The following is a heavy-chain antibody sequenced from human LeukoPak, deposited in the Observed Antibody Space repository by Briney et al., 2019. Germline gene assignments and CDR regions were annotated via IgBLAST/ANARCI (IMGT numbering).Heavy chain of an antibody. CDR2: INPNSGGT. J-gene: IGHJ4*02. V-gene: IGHV1-2*02. CDR3: ARDRRQQLVFDY. Sequence: ASVKVSCKASGYTFTGYYLHWVRQAPGQGLEWVGWINPNSGGTNYAQKFHGRVTMTRDTYISTAYMELSRLRSDDTAVYYCARDRRQQLVFDYWGQGTLVTVSS. CDR1: GYTFTGYY. D-gene: IGHD6-13*01.